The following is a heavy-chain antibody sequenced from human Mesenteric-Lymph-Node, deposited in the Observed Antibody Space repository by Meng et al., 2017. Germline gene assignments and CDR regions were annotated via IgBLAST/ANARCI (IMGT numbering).Heavy chain of an antibody. J-gene: IGHJ4*02. CDR3: VKGLGNSYGYVGDY. CDR1: GFTFSSYA. D-gene: IGHD5-18*01. V-gene: IGHV3-23*01. CDR2: VSGSGIET. Sequence: VQLFDSGGGLVPPEGSLRLSCAASGFTFSSYAMSWVRQAPGKGLEWVSSVSGSGIETYDADSVKGRFTISRDNSKDTLYLQMISLRADDTAVYYCVKGLGNSYGYVGDYWGQGTLVTVSS.